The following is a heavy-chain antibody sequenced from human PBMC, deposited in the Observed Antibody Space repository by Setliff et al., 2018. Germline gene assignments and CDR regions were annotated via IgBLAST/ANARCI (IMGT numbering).Heavy chain of an antibody. CDR2: IFSDGTT. CDR3: ARAPLDYSSRAFDF. D-gene: IGHD2-15*01. CDR1: GGSLSNYY. Sequence: SETLSLTCTVYGGSLSNYYWSWIRQSPGTGLEWIGYIFSDGTTYYNPSLKSRVAMSVDTSKKQFSLSLSAVTAADTAKYYCARAPLDYSSRAFDFWGQGTMVTVSS. J-gene: IGHJ3*01. V-gene: IGHV4-59*01.